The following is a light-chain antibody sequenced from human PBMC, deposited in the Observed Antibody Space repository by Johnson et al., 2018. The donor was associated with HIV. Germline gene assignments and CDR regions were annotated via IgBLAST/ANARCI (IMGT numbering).Light chain of an antibody. CDR2: ENN. Sequence: QSVLTQPPSMSAAPGQKVTISCSGSSSNIGNNYVSWYQQLPGTAPKLLIFENNKRPSGIPDRSSGSKSGTSTTLGITGLQTGDEADYYCGTWDNSLTAGVFGSGTKVTVL. CDR3: GTWDNSLTAGV. J-gene: IGLJ1*01. CDR1: SSNIGNNY. V-gene: IGLV1-51*02.